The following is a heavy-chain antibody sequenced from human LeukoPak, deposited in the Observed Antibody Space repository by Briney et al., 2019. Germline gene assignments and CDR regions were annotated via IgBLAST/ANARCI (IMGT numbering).Heavy chain of an antibody. D-gene: IGHD3-9*01. CDR1: GGSFSGYY. J-gene: IGHJ5*02. V-gene: IGHV4-34*01. CDR2: INHSGST. CDR3: ARWVKVLRYFDWLSNWFDP. Sequence: SETLSLTYAVYGGSFSGYYWSWIRQPPGKGLEWIGEINHSGSTNCNPSLKSRVTISVDTSKYQFSLKLSSVTAADTAVYYCARWVKVLRYFDWLSNWFDPWGQGTLVTVSS.